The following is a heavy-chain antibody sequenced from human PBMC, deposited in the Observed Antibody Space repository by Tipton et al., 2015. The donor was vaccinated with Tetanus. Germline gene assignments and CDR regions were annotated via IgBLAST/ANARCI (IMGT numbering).Heavy chain of an antibody. J-gene: IGHJ6*02. CDR2: ISGYNGVT. CDR3: ARGASYGPDYYYGMDV. V-gene: IGHV1-18*01. D-gene: IGHD5-18*01. Sequence: QLVQSGAEVKKPGASVKVSCKASGYNFISFGVNWVRQAPGQGLEWMGWISGYNGVTSYAQKFQGGVTMTTDTSTSTAYMELRSLRSDDTAVYYCARGASYGPDYYYGMDVWGQGTTVTVSS. CDR1: GYNFISFG.